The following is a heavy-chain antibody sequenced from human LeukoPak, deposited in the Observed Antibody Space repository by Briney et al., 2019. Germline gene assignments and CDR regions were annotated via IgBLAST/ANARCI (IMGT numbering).Heavy chain of an antibody. V-gene: IGHV3-30*03. J-gene: IGHJ4*02. CDR2: ISYDGSNK. CDR3: ASEIPNLRYCSSTSCDY. CDR1: GFTFSSYG. D-gene: IGHD2-2*01. Sequence: GGSLRLSCAASGFTFSSYGMHWVRQAPGKGLEWVAVISYDGSNKYYADSVKGRFTISRDNSKNTLYLQMSSLRAEDTAVYYCASEIPNLRYCSSTSCDYWGQGILVTVSS.